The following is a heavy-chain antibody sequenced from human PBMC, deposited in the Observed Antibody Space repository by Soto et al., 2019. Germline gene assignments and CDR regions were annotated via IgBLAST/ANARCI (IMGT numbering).Heavy chain of an antibody. D-gene: IGHD3-3*01. Sequence: GASVKVSCKASGGTFSSYTISWVRQAPGQGLEWMGRIIPILGIANYAQKFQGRVTITADKSTSTAYMELSSLRSEDTAVYYCASGSYYDFWSGYYPPQNWFDPWGQGTLVTVSS. J-gene: IGHJ5*02. CDR2: IIPILGIA. V-gene: IGHV1-69*02. CDR1: GGTFSSYT. CDR3: ASGSYYDFWSGYYPPQNWFDP.